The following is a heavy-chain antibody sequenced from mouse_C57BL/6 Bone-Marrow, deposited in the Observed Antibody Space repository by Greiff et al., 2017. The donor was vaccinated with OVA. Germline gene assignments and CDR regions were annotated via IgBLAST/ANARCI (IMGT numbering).Heavy chain of an antibody. V-gene: IGHV5-6*02. CDR1: GFTFSSYG. Sequence: EVKLEESGGDLVKPGGSLKLSCAASGFTFSSYGMSWVRQTPDKRLEWVATISSGGSDTYYPDSVKGRFTISRDNAKNTLYLQMSSLKSEDTTMYYCARRLGPFDYWGQGTTLTVTS. J-gene: IGHJ2*01. D-gene: IGHD4-1*01. CDR3: ARRLGPFDY. CDR2: ISSGGSDT.